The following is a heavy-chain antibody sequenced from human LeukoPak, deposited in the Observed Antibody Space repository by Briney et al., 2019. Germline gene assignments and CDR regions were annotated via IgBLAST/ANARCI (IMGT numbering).Heavy chain of an antibody. Sequence: GASLRLSCAASGFTFSSYAMSWVRQAPGKGLEWVSAISGSGGSTYYADSVKGRFTISRYNSKNTLYLQMNSMRAEDTAVYYCAKGNSATPQGATIPPRNYLDYWGQGTLVTVSS. CDR2: ISGSGGST. CDR1: GFTFSSYA. D-gene: IGHD1-26*01. J-gene: IGHJ4*02. V-gene: IGHV3-23*01. CDR3: AKGNSATPQGATIPPRNYLDY.